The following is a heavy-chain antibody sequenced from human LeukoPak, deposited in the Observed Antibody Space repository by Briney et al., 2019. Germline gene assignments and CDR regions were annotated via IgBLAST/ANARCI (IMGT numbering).Heavy chain of an antibody. Sequence: ASVTVSFTSSGYTFTIYGISWVRQARGQGGGWMGWISAYNGNTNYAPTLQATVTTTTDTSTSTAYMELRSLRSDDTPVYYCARDSAAALDYWGQGTLFTVSS. J-gene: IGHJ4*02. V-gene: IGHV1-18*01. CDR2: ISAYNGNT. D-gene: IGHD6-13*01. CDR3: ARDSAAALDY. CDR1: GYTFTIYG.